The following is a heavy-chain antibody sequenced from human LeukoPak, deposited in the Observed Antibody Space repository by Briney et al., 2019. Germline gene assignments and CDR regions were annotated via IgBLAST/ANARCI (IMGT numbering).Heavy chain of an antibody. D-gene: IGHD1-7*01. Sequence: ASVKASCKVSGYTLTELSMHWVRQAPGKGLEWMGGFDPEDGETIYAQKFQGRVTMTEDTSTDTAYMELSSLRSEDTAVYYCATYYRNWNYGPYYGMDVWGQGTTVTVSS. J-gene: IGHJ6*02. CDR3: ATYYRNWNYGPYYGMDV. CDR2: FDPEDGET. CDR1: GYTLTELS. V-gene: IGHV1-24*01.